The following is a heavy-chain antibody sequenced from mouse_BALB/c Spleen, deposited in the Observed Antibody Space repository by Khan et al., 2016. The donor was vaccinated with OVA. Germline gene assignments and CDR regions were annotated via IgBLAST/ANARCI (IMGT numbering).Heavy chain of an antibody. CDR2: ISYSGNT. V-gene: IGHV3-2*02. J-gene: IGHJ2*01. D-gene: IGHD1-1*01. Sequence: EVKLLESGPGLVKPSQSLSLTCTVTGYSITTDYAWNWIRQFPGNKLEWMGFISYSGNTKYNPSLKSRISITRDTSKNQFFLQLKSVTIEDTARYYCARVYGGDFDYWGQGTTLTVSS. CDR3: ARVYGGDFDY. CDR1: GYSITTDYA.